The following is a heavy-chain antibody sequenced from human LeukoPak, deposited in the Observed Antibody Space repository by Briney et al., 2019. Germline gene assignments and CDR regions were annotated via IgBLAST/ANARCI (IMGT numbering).Heavy chain of an antibody. Sequence: GASVKVPCKASGGTFSSYAISWVRQAPGQGLEWMGRIIPIFGIANYAQKFQGRVTITADKSTSTAYMELSSLRSEDTAVYYCARDQGSSGGSPSPFDYWGQGTLVTVSS. CDR3: ARDQGSSGGSPSPFDY. CDR1: GGTFSSYA. V-gene: IGHV1-69*04. D-gene: IGHD1-26*01. J-gene: IGHJ4*02. CDR2: IIPIFGIA.